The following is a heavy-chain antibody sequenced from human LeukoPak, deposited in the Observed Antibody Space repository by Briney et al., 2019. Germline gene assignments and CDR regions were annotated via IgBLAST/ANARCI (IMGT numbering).Heavy chain of an antibody. CDR1: GYTFSDHY. Sequence: ASVKVSCKTSGYTFSDHYIYWVRQTPKQGLEWMGFINSRTGATYYAENFQGRVTLTRDTSISTAYLELRSDDTAVYYCARVATKFQMLYPDFWGQGSLVTVSS. J-gene: IGHJ4*02. V-gene: IGHV1-2*02. CDR2: INSRTGAT. CDR3: ARVATKFQMLYPDF. D-gene: IGHD3-16*02.